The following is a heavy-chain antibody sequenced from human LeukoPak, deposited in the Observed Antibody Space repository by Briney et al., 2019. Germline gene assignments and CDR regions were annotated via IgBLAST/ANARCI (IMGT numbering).Heavy chain of an antibody. J-gene: IGHJ3*02. V-gene: IGHV4-59*01. CDR3: ARESVNYYGSGSYPPSEGAFDI. D-gene: IGHD3-10*01. Sequence: SETLSLTCTVSGGSISSYYWSWIRQPPGKGLEWIGYIYYSGSTNYNPSLKSRVTISVDTSKNQFSLKLSSVTAADTAVYYCARESVNYYGSGSYPPSEGAFDIWGQGTMVTVSS. CDR2: IYYSGST. CDR1: GGSISSYY.